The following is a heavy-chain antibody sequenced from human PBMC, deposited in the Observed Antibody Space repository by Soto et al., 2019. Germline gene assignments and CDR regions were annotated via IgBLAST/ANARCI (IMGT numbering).Heavy chain of an antibody. CDR2: IYHSGST. V-gene: IGHV4-38-2*01. J-gene: IGHJ5*02. Sequence: SETLSLTCAVSGYSISSGYYWGWIRQPPGKGLEWIGSIYHSGSTYYNPSLKSRVTISVDTSKNQFSLKLSSVTAADTAVYYCARVHRIVVVISSGSWFDPWGQGTLVTVS. CDR1: GYSISSGYY. D-gene: IGHD3-22*01. CDR3: ARVHRIVVVISSGSWFDP.